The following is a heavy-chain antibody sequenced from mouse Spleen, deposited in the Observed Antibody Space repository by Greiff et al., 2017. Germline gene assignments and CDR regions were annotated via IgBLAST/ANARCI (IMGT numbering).Heavy chain of an antibody. J-gene: IGHJ2*01. V-gene: IGHV5-9-3*01. Sequence: EVQLVESGGDLVKPGGSLKLSCAASGFTFSSYAMSWVRQTPEKRLEWVATISSGGGNTYYPDSVKGRFTISRDNAKNTLYLQMSSLKSEDTAMYYCARQRSFDYWGQGTTLTVSS. CDR2: ISSGGGNT. CDR3: ARQRSFDY. CDR1: GFTFSSYA.